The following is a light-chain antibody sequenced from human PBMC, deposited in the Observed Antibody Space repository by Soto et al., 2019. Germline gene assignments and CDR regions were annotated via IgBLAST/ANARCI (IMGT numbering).Light chain of an antibody. V-gene: IGKV1-8*01. J-gene: IGKJ1*01. CDR2: AAS. CDR1: QGISSY. Sequence: AIRMTQSPSSLSASTGDRVTITCRASQGISSYLAWYQQKPGKAPKLLIYAASTLPSGVPSRFSGSGSGTYFTLTISCLQSEDFATYYCQQYYSYPRTFGQGTKVEIK. CDR3: QQYYSYPRT.